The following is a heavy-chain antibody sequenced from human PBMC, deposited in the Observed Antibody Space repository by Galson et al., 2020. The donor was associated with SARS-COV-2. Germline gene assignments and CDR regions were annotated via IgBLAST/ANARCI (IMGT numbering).Heavy chain of an antibody. CDR2: ISSSSSTI. Sequence: GESLKISCAASGFTFSSYSMNWVRQAPGKGLEWVSYISSSSSTIYYADSVQGRFTISRDNAKNSLYLQMNSLRAEDTAVYYCAGLIYYYDSSGYYYPPFDYWGQGTLVTVSS. J-gene: IGHJ4*02. V-gene: IGHV3-48*04. CDR1: GFTFSSYS. CDR3: AGLIYYYDSSGYYYPPFDY. D-gene: IGHD3-22*01.